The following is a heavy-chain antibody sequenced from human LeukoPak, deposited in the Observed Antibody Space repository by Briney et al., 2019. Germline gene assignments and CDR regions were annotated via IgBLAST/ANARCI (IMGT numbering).Heavy chain of an antibody. CDR1: GFTFSSYS. CDR3: ARYCSSTSCYTRGWGALDI. V-gene: IGHV3-48*01. J-gene: IGHJ3*02. Sequence: PGGSLRLSCAASGFTFSSYSMNWVRQAPGKGLEWVSYISSSSSTIYYADSVKGRFTISRDNAKNSLYLQMNSLRAEDTAVYYCARYCSSTSCYTRGWGALDIWGQGTMVTVSS. CDR2: ISSSSSTI. D-gene: IGHD2-2*02.